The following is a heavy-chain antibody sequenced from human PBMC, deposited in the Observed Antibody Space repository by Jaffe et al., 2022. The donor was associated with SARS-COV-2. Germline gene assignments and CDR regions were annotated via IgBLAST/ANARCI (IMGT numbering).Heavy chain of an antibody. D-gene: IGHD1-1*01. CDR2: IYPGDSDT. J-gene: IGHJ4*02. V-gene: IGHV5-51*01. CDR1: GHTFATYW. Sequence: EVQLVQSGGEVKKPGESLKISCQDFGHTFATYWIGWVRQMPGKGLEWMGIIYPGDSDTRYSPSFQGQVTISADKSISTAYLQWRSLKASDTAIYYCARWRHTNMKYIDYWGQGTLVTVSS. CDR3: ARWRHTNMKYIDY.